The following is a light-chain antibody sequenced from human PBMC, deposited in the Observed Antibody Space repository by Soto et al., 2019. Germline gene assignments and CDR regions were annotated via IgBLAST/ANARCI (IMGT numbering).Light chain of an antibody. CDR1: QSVSSN. J-gene: IGKJ1*01. V-gene: IGKV3-15*01. CDR2: GAS. Sequence: EIVWTQSPGTLSLSPGERATLSCRASQSVSSNLAWYQQKPGQAPRLLIYGASTRATGIPARFSGSGSGTEFTLTISSLQSEDFAVYYCQQYNNWPWTFGQGPKVDIK. CDR3: QQYNNWPWT.